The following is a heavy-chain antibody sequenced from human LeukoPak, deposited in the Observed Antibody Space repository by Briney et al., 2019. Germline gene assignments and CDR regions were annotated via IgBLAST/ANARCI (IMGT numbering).Heavy chain of an antibody. D-gene: IGHD4-17*01. V-gene: IGHV4-59*08. J-gene: IGHJ4*02. CDR1: GGSISSYY. CDR3: ARHSARGDYSYY. Sequence: PSETLSLTCTVSGGSISSYYWSWIRQPPGKGLEWIGYIYYSGSTNYNPSLKSRVTISVDTSKNQFSLKLSSVTAADTAVYYCARHSARGDYSYYWGQGTLVTVSS. CDR2: IYYSGST.